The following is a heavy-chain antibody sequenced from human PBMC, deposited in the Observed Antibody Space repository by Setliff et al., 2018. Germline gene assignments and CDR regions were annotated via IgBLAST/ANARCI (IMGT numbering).Heavy chain of an antibody. CDR2: INPASGNT. CDR1: GYTFISYA. D-gene: IGHD3-16*01. Sequence: RASVKVSCKASGYTFISYALHWVRQAPGQRLQWMGWINPASGNTKYSQEFQGRVTITRDTSATTVYMELSSLRSDDMAVYYCARKGPNSSSHVFGYWGQGTLVTVS. V-gene: IGHV1-3*03. J-gene: IGHJ4*02. CDR3: ARKGPNSSSHVFGY.